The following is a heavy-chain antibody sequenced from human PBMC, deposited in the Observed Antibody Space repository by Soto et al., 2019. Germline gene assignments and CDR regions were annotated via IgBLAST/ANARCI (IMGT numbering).Heavy chain of an antibody. J-gene: IGHJ5*02. D-gene: IGHD4-17*01. V-gene: IGHV4-30-2*01. CDR2: TYRSGNP. Sequence: QLQLQESGSRLVKSSETLSLTCAVSGDTISTGGYCWAWIRQPPGQPLEWIGHTYRSGNPNYNPPLKLRVIISVDRSKNQFSLELSSVTAAATAVYYGARETNGDDVGYFDPGGQGTLATVSS. CDR1: GDTISTGGYC. CDR3: ARETNGDDVGYFDP.